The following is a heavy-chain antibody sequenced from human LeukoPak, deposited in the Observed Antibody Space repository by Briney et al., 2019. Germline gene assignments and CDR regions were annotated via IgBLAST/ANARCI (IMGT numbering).Heavy chain of an antibody. V-gene: IGHV3-48*01. Sequence: GGSLRLSCAASGFTFSSYSMNWVRQAPGKGLEWVSYISSSSSTIYYADSVKGRFTISRDNAKNSLYLQMNSLRAEDTAVYYCARDEDCSGGSCYPFYYYYGMDVWGQGTTVTVSS. CDR3: ARDEDCSGGSCYPFYYYYGMDV. D-gene: IGHD2-15*01. J-gene: IGHJ6*02. CDR1: GFTFSSYS. CDR2: ISSSSSTI.